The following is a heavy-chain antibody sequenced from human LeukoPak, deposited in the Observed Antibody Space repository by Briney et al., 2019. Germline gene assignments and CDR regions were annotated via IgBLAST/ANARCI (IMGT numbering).Heavy chain of an antibody. CDR1: GYSFTDYY. V-gene: IGHV1-2*02. D-gene: IGHD2-21*02. J-gene: IGHJ5*02. CDR3: ARDTCDGGDCFNLFDP. CDR2: SNPKECGI. Sequence: VSVKVSCMASGYSFTDYYIHWVRQAPGQGLEWMGWSNPKECGIDYAPEFQGRVTITRDTSITTAYMKLSSLRSDDTAMYYCARDTCDGGDCFNLFDPRGQGTLVTVSS.